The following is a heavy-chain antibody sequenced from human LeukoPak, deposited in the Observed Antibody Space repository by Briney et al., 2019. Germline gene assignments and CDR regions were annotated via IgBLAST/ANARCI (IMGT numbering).Heavy chain of an antibody. V-gene: IGHV4-34*01. CDR1: GASISSYY. CDR2: INHSGST. J-gene: IGHJ6*02. CDR3: ARGSGMDV. Sequence: SETLSLTCTVSGASISSYYWSWIRQPPGKGLEWIGEINHSGSTNYNPSLKSRVTISVDTSKNQFSLKLSSVTAADTAVYYCARGSGMDVWGQGTTVTVSS.